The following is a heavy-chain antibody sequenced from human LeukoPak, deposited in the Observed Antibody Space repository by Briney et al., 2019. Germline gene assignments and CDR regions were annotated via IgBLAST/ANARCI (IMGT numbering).Heavy chain of an antibody. CDR3: ARDKTDCSGGSCYSNYYYYMDV. CDR2: INHSGST. Sequence: PSETLSLTCAVYGGSFSGYYWSWIRQPPGKGLEWIGEINHSGSTNYNPSLKSRVTISVDTSKNQFSLKLSSVTAADTAVYYCARDKTDCSGGSCYSNYYYYMDVWGKGTTVTVSS. J-gene: IGHJ6*03. V-gene: IGHV4-34*01. D-gene: IGHD2-15*01. CDR1: GGSFSGYY.